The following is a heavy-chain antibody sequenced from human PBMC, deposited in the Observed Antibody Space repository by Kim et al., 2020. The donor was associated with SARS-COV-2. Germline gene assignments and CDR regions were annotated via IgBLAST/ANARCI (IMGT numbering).Heavy chain of an antibody. D-gene: IGHD3-10*01. CDR2: ISYDGSNK. CDR1: GFTFSSYG. J-gene: IGHJ6*02. CDR3: AREGYEFGELYLVYYGMDV. Sequence: GGSLRLSCAASGFTFSSYGMHWVRQAPGKGLEWVAVISYDGSNKYYADSVKGRFTISRDNSKNTLYLQMNSLRAEDTAVYYCAREGYEFGELYLVYYGMDVWGQGTTVTVSS. V-gene: IGHV3-30*03.